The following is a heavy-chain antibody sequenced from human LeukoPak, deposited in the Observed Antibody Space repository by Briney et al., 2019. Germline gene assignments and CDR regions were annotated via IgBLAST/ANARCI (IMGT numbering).Heavy chain of an antibody. Sequence: PSETLSLTCTVSGGYISSSSYYWGWIRQPPGKGLEWIGSIYYSGSTYYNPSLKSRVTISVDTSKNQFSLKLSSVTAADTAVYYCASHAADTAMDPVDYWGQGTLVTVSS. D-gene: IGHD5-18*01. CDR3: ASHAADTAMDPVDY. V-gene: IGHV4-39*01. CDR1: GGYISSSSYY. J-gene: IGHJ4*02. CDR2: IYYSGST.